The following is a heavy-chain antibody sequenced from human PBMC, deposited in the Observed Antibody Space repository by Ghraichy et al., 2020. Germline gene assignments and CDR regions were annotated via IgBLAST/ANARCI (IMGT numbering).Heavy chain of an antibody. J-gene: IGHJ4*02. CDR1: GGSVSSGSYY. Sequence: SETLSLTCTVSGGSVSSGSYYWSWIRKPPGKGLEWIGYIYYTGSTNYNPSLKSRVAISVDTPKSHFSLKLSSVTAADTAVYYCARGRDSSAWYLFDYWGQGTLVTVSS. CDR2: IYYTGST. D-gene: IGHD6-19*01. CDR3: ARGRDSSAWYLFDY. V-gene: IGHV4-61*03.